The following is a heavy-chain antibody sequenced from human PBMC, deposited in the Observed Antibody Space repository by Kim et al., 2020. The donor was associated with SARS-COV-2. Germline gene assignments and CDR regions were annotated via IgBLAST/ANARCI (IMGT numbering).Heavy chain of an antibody. D-gene: IGHD2-2*01. V-gene: IGHV4-39*01. CDR1: GGSISSSSYY. CDR2: IYYSGST. CDR3: ARHPVGISPIVVVPAAMYYAFDI. J-gene: IGHJ3*02. Sequence: SETLSLTCTVSGGSISSSSYYWGWIRQPPGKGLEWIGSIYYSGSTYYNPSLKSRVTISVDTSKNQFSLKLSSVTAADTAVYYCARHPVGISPIVVVPAAMYYAFDIWGQGTMVTVSS.